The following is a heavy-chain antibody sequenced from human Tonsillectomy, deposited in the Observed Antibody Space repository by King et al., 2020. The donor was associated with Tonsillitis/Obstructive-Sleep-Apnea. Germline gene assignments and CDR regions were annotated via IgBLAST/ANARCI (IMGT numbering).Heavy chain of an antibody. CDR3: ARPRCSGGSCYRLFDY. CDR2: IYPGDSDT. V-gene: IGHV5-51*01. Sequence: VQLVESGAAVTKPGESLTISCKGSGYSFTSYWIGWVRQMPGKGLEWMGIIYPGDSDTRYSPSFQGQVTISADKSISTAYLQWSSLKASDTAMYYCARPRCSGGSCYRLFDYWGQGTLVTVSS. CDR1: GYSFTSYW. J-gene: IGHJ4*02. D-gene: IGHD2-15*01.